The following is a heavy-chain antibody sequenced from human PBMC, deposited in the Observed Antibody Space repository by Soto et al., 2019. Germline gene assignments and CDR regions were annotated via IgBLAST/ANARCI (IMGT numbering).Heavy chain of an antibody. V-gene: IGHV4-31*03. CDR1: GGSISSGGYY. CDR3: ATQTGFTNWFDP. D-gene: IGHD1-1*01. J-gene: IGHJ5*02. Sequence: QVQLQESGPGLVKPSQTLSLTCTVSGGSISSGGYYWSWIRQHPGKGLEWIGYMYYSGSAYYNPSLKSRVTISVDTSNNQFSLKLSSVTAADTAVYYCATQTGFTNWFDPWGQGTLVTVSS. CDR2: MYYSGSA.